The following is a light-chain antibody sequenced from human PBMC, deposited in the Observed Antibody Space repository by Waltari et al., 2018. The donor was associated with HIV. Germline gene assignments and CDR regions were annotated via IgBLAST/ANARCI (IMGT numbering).Light chain of an antibody. Sequence: DIVMTQSPGSLAVSLGETATIHCKSSQSILFSSNNKNYLAWYQQRPGQPPKLLLYWASTRESGVPDRFIGSGSGTDFTLTISSLQGEDMTVYYCQQYYTTPPTFGQGTRLEIK. CDR2: WAS. CDR1: QSILFSSNNKNY. V-gene: IGKV4-1*01. CDR3: QQYYTTPPT. J-gene: IGKJ5*01.